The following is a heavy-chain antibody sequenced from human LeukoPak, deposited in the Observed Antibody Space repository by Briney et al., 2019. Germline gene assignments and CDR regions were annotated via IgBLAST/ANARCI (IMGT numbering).Heavy chain of an antibody. CDR3: ARGQGVAAAQFDY. CDR2: INHSGST. D-gene: IGHD6-13*01. CDR1: GGSISSYY. Sequence: PSETLSLTCTVSGGSISSYYWSWLRQPPGKGLEWIGEINHSGSTNYNPSLKSRVTISVDTSKNQFSLELSSVTAADTAVYYCARGQGVAAAQFDYWGQGTLVTVSS. J-gene: IGHJ4*02. V-gene: IGHV4-34*01.